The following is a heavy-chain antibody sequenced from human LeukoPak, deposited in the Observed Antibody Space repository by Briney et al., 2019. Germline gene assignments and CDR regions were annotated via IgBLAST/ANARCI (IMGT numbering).Heavy chain of an antibody. D-gene: IGHD4-23*01. CDR3: AKGILDYGGFDY. V-gene: IGHV3-23*01. CDR1: GFTFSSYG. J-gene: IGHJ4*02. CDR2: ISGSGGST. Sequence: GGSLRLSCAASGFTFSSYGMSWVRQAPGKGLEWVTAISGSGGSTYYADSVKGRFTISRDNSKNTLYLQMNSLRAEDTAVYYCAKGILDYGGFDYWGQGTLVTVSS.